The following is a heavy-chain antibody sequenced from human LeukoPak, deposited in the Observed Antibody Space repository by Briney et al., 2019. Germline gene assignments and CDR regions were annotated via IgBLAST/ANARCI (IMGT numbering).Heavy chain of an antibody. J-gene: IGHJ4*02. Sequence: AETLSLTCTVSGDFITAYYWSWIRQPPGKGLEWIGYVYYSGSTEYNPSLRSRVTISLEMSKRQFSLNLTSVTAADTAVYYCASNTGTVFDYWGQGALVTVSS. CDR2: VYYSGST. D-gene: IGHD7-27*01. V-gene: IGHV4-59*01. CDR1: GDFITAYY. CDR3: ASNTGTVFDY.